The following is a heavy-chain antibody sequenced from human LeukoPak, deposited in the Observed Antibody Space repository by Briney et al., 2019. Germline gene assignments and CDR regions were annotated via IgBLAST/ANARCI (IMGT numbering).Heavy chain of an antibody. D-gene: IGHD6-13*01. CDR3: AREGRSSSRPGDGMDV. Sequence: GSLRLSCAASGFSFSNAWMSWVRQAPGKGLEWIGYIYYSGSTNYNPSLKSRVTISVDTSKNQFSLKLSSVTAADTAVYYCAREGRSSSRPGDGMDVWGQGTTVTVSS. V-gene: IGHV4-59*01. CDR2: IYYSGST. CDR1: GFSFSNAW. J-gene: IGHJ6*02.